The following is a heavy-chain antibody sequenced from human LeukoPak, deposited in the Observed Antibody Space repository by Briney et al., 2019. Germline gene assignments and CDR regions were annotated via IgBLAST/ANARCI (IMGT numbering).Heavy chain of an antibody. D-gene: IGHD6-25*01. CDR1: GYPFPSYD. CDR3: ARDSSGPVWFDP. V-gene: IGHV1-8*01. Sequence: ASVKVSFKASGYPFPSYDINWVRPATGQGLAWMGWMNPNNGNTGYSQKFPGRVTMTRNTSLSTAYMELSSLRSEDTAVYYCARDSSGPVWFDPWGQGTLVTVSS. J-gene: IGHJ5*02. CDR2: MNPNNGNT.